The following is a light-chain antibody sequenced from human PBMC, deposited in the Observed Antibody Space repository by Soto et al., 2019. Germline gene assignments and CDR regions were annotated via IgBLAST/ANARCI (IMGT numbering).Light chain of an antibody. V-gene: IGKV3-11*01. J-gene: IGKJ4*01. CDR1: QSGSSH. CDR2: DAS. CDR3: QQSSDWPLL. Sequence: EIVLTQSPATLSLSPGERATLSCSASQSGSSHLTWYQHIPGQAPRLLIYDASTRPNCTPARFSGSGSGTDFTLTISRLEREDFAVYYCQQSSDWPLLFGGGTRVEIK.